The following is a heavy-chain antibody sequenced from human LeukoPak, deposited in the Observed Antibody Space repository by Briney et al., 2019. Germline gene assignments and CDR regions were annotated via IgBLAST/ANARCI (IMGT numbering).Heavy chain of an antibody. CDR1: GFTFSSYE. V-gene: IGHV3-48*03. D-gene: IGHD3-10*01. Sequence: GGSLRLSCAASGFTFSSYEMNWVRQAPGKGLEWVSYITSSGSNIFHADSVKGRFTISRDNAKNSLYLQMNSLRAEDTAVYYCAKGPRTVRFGDRHKGMFDYWGQGTLVTVSS. CDR3: AKGPRTVRFGDRHKGMFDY. J-gene: IGHJ4*02. CDR2: ITSSGSNI.